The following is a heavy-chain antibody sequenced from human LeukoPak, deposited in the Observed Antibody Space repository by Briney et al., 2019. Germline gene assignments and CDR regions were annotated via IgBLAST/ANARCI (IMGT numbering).Heavy chain of an antibody. CDR3: ARSPSYCSSTSCYFDY. J-gene: IGHJ4*02. D-gene: IGHD2-2*01. CDR1: GFTFSSYG. V-gene: IGHV3-30*03. Sequence: GRSLRLSCAASGFTFSSYGMHWVRQAPGKGLEWVAVISYDGSNKYYADSVKGRFTISRDNSKNTLYLQMNSLRAEDTAVYYCARSPSYCSSTSCYFDYWGQGTLVTVSS. CDR2: ISYDGSNK.